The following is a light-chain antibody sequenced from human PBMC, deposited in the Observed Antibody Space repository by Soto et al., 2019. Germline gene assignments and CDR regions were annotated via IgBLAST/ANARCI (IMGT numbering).Light chain of an antibody. V-gene: IGKV3-20*01. Sequence: EVMLSQSPGTLSLYPGERATLSCRASQSVSNNYLAWYQQKPGQAPRLLIYGASNRATGIPDRFSGSGSGTDFTLTISRLEPEDFAVYYCQQYGSSGTFGQGSKVAIK. J-gene: IGKJ1*01. CDR1: QSVSNNY. CDR3: QQYGSSGT. CDR2: GAS.